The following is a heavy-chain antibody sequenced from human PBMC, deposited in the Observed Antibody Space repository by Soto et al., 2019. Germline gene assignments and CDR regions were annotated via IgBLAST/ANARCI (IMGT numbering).Heavy chain of an antibody. Sequence: VGSLRLSCAASGFTFSSYAMSCVRQAPGKGLEWVSAISGSGGSTYYADSVKGRFTISRVNSKNTLYLQMNGLRAEDTAVYYCAKVAAGPGSWFDPWGQGTLVTVSS. CDR2: ISGSGGST. J-gene: IGHJ5*02. V-gene: IGHV3-23*01. D-gene: IGHD6-13*01. CDR1: GFTFSSYA. CDR3: AKVAAGPGSWFDP.